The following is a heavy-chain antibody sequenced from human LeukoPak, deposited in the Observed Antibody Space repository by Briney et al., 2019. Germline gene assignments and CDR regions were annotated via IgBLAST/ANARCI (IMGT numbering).Heavy chain of an antibody. CDR1: GYSFTSYW. V-gene: IGHV5-51*01. CDR3: ARHADYGDNSKLGY. J-gene: IGHJ4*02. CDR2: IYPGDSDT. Sequence: GESLKISCKGSGYSFTSYWIGWVRQMPGKGLEWMGIIYPGDSDTRYSPSFQGHVTISADKSISTAHLQWSGLRAPDTAMYYCARHADYGDNSKLGYWGQGTLVTVSS. D-gene: IGHD4-23*01.